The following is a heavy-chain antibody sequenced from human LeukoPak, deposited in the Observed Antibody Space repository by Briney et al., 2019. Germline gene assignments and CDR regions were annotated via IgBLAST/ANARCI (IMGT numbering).Heavy chain of an antibody. V-gene: IGHV4-34*01. Sequence: SETLSLTCTVSGGSISSYYWTWIRQPPGKGLEWIGEIKHSGSTNYNPYLKSRVTISVDTSKNQFSLKLRSVTAADTAVYYCARAAPPAAEIDYWGQGTLVTVSS. CDR2: IKHSGST. J-gene: IGHJ4*02. CDR1: GGSISSYY. D-gene: IGHD6-13*01. CDR3: ARAAPPAAEIDY.